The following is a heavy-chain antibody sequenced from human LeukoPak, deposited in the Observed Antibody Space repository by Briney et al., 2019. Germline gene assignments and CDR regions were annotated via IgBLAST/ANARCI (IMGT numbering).Heavy chain of an antibody. CDR1: GFTFSSYW. CDR3: ARVRTTVTTNWFDP. D-gene: IGHD4-11*01. V-gene: IGHV3-7*01. CDR2: IKQDGSEK. J-gene: IGHJ5*02. Sequence: PRGSLRPSCAASGFTFSSYWMSWVRQAPGKGLEWVANIKQDGSEKYYVDSVKGRFTISRDNAKNSLYLQMNSLRAEDTAVYYCARVRTTVTTNWFDPWGQGTLVTVSS.